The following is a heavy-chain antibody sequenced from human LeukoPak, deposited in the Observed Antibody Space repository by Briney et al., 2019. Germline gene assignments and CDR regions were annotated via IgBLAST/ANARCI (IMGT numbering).Heavy chain of an antibody. CDR3: ARGLNYYDSSGYSTGDY. Sequence: ASEKVSCKASGYTFTSYDINWVRQATGQGLEWMGWMNPNSGNTGYAQKFQGRVTMTRNTSISTAYMELSSLRSEDTAVYYCARGLNYYDSSGYSTGDYWGQGTLVTVSS. J-gene: IGHJ4*02. V-gene: IGHV1-8*01. D-gene: IGHD3-22*01. CDR1: GYTFTSYD. CDR2: MNPNSGNT.